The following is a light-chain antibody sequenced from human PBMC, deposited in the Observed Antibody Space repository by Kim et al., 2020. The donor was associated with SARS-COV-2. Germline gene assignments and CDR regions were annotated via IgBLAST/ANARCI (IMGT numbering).Light chain of an antibody. CDR1: QDISNF. V-gene: IGKV1-33*01. CDR2: DVS. CDR3: QQYGDMYT. J-gene: IGKJ2*01. Sequence: LSASVGDRVTITCQASQDISNFLNWYQQRPGKAPKLLIYDVSNLETGVPSRFSGAGSGTDFTFTISSLQAEDIATYYCQQYGDMYTFGQGTKLEI.